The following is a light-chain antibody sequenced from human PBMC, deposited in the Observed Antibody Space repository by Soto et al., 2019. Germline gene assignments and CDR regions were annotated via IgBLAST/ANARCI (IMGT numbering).Light chain of an antibody. V-gene: IGKV3-15*01. CDR2: GAS. CDR3: QQYDNSAWT. CDR1: QSVSSN. Sequence: EIVMTQSRATLSVSPWERATLSCMASQSVSSNLAWYQQKNGQAPRHLIYGASTRATGIPARFSGSGYGTDFNLTISRLEPEDFAVYYCQQYDNSAWTFGQGTKVDIK. J-gene: IGKJ1*01.